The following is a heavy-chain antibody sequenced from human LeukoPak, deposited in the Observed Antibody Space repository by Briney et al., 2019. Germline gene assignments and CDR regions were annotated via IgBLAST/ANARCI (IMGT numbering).Heavy chain of an antibody. Sequence: ASVKVSCKASGYTFTNYGINWVRQAPGQGLERMGWISTYNGYTNYAQNLQGRVTMTTDSSTRTAFMELRNLTSDDTAVYYCARNREGWSGFWGQGTLVTVSS. V-gene: IGHV1-18*01. J-gene: IGHJ4*02. D-gene: IGHD6-19*01. CDR1: GYTFTNYG. CDR2: ISTYNGYT. CDR3: ARNREGWSGF.